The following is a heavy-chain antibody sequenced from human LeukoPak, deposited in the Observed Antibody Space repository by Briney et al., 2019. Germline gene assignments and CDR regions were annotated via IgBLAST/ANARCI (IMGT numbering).Heavy chain of an antibody. CDR3: AKSLPNYYDSSGYSGFDY. D-gene: IGHD3-22*01. CDR2: ISGSGGST. CDR1: GFTFSSYA. V-gene: IGHV3-23*01. J-gene: IGHJ4*02. Sequence: GGSLRLSCAASGFTFSSYAMSWVRQAPGKGLEWVSAISGSGGSTYYADSVKGRFTISRDNSKNTLYLQMNSLRAEDTAVYYCAKSLPNYYDSSGYSGFDYWGQGTLATVSS.